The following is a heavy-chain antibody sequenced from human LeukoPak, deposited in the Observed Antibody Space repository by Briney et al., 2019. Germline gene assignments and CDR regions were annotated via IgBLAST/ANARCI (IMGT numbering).Heavy chain of an antibody. J-gene: IGHJ5*02. CDR3: ARWRRYCSSTSCSNWFDP. CDR2: IYYSGST. D-gene: IGHD2-2*01. V-gene: IGHV4-39*07. Sequence: KTSETLSLTCTVSGGSISSSSYYWGWIRQPPGKGLEWIGSIYYSGSTYYNPSLKSRVTISVDTSKNQFSLKLSSVTAADTAVYYCARWRRYCSSTSCSNWFDPWGQGTLVTVSS. CDR1: GGSISSSSYY.